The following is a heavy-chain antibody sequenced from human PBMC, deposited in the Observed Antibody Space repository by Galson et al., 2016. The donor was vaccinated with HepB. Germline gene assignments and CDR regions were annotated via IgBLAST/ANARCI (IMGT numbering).Heavy chain of an antibody. CDR1: GGSVSSSNSY. J-gene: IGHJ4*02. CDR2: IHHTGNT. CDR3: ARDGGGGSLFDY. Sequence: SETLSLTCTVSGGSVSSSNSYWSWIRQPPGKGLEWIGYIHHTGNTNSNPSLKSRVTISVDTSQNQFSLNLSSVTAADTAVYYCARDGGGGSLFDYWGQGTLVTVSS. D-gene: IGHD2-15*01. V-gene: IGHV4-61*01.